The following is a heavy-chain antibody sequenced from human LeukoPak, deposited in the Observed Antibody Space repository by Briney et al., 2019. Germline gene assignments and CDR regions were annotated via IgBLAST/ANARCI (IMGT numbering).Heavy chain of an antibody. CDR3: AKSDCGGDCHLLDY. V-gene: IGHV3-23*01. Sequence: GGSLRLSCAASGFTFSTYAMSWVRQAPGKGLEWVSHFGGSGGSIYYADSVKGWFTISRDNSKNTLYLQMNSLRAEDTAVYYCAKSDCGGDCHLLDYWGQGTLVTVSS. J-gene: IGHJ4*02. CDR1: GFTFSTYA. D-gene: IGHD2-21*02. CDR2: FGGSGGSI.